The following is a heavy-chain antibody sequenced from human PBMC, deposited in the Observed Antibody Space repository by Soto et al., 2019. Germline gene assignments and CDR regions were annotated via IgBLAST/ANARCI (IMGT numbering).Heavy chain of an antibody. V-gene: IGHV4-59*01. Sequence: SETLSLTCSVSGGSMSEYFWSWIRQSPGKGLEWIGYIYYLGSTDYNPSLKSRVTISVGTSKRQFSLRLTSVTAADTAVYYCARDGYDGSGSPYPAYWGPGTQVTVSS. CDR3: ARDGYDGSGSPYPAY. D-gene: IGHD3-10*01. CDR2: IYYLGST. J-gene: IGHJ4*02. CDR1: GGSMSEYF.